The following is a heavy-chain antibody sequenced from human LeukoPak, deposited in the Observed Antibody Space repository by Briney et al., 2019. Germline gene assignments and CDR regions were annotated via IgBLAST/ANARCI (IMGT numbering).Heavy chain of an antibody. D-gene: IGHD3-9*01. Sequence: PSETLSLTCTVSGGSISSYYWSWIRQPPGKGLEWIGYIYYSGSTNYNPSLKSRVTISVDTSKNQFSLKLSSVTAADTAVYYCARAATPGYDILTGYYHFDYWGQGTLVTVSS. CDR2: IYYSGST. V-gene: IGHV4-59*01. J-gene: IGHJ4*02. CDR3: ARAATPGYDILTGYYHFDY. CDR1: GGSISSYY.